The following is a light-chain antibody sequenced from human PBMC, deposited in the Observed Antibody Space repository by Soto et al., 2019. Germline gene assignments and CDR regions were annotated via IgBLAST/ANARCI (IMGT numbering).Light chain of an antibody. CDR1: QSISSW. Sequence: DIQLTQSPSLLSASVGDRVTITCRASQSISSWLAWYQQKPGKAPKLLIYDASSLESGVPSRFSGSGSGTEFTLTISSLQPDDFATYYCQQGITFGPGTKVDIK. V-gene: IGKV1-5*01. J-gene: IGKJ3*01. CDR2: DAS. CDR3: QQGIT.